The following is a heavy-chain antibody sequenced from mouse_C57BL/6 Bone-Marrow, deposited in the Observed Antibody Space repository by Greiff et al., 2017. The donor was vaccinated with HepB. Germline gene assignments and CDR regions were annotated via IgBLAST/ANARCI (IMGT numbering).Heavy chain of an antibody. J-gene: IGHJ4*01. CDR3: ARKGAPSWDVYYYAMDY. CDR1: GYAFSSSW. CDR2: IYPGDGDT. V-gene: IGHV1-82*01. Sequence: QVQLQQSGPELVKPGASVKISCKASGYAFSSSWMNWVKQRPGKGLEWIGRIYPGDGDTNYNGKFKGKATLTADKSSSTAYMQLSSLTSEESAVYFCARKGAPSWDVYYYAMDYWGQGTSVTVSS. D-gene: IGHD4-1*01.